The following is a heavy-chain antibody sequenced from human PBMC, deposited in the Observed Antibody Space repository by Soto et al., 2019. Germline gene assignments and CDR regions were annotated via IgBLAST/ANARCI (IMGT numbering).Heavy chain of an antibody. CDR3: ARHRLVSQFDFGRNDF. J-gene: IGHJ4*02. CDR2: IYYSGST. D-gene: IGHD3-3*01. Sequence: SETLSLTCTVSGVSISSSIYYWGWIRQPPGKGLEWIGSIYYSGSTYYNPSLKSRVTISIDTSKNQFSLKLSSVTAADTAVYYCARHRLVSQFDFGRNDFWGQGTLVTVSS. CDR1: GVSISSSIYY. V-gene: IGHV4-39*01.